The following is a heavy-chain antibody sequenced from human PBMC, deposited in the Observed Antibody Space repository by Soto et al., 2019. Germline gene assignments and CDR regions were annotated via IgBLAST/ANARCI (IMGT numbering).Heavy chain of an antibody. CDR2: ISYDGSNK. V-gene: IGHV3-30-3*01. Sequence: QPGGSLRLSCAASGFTFSSYAMHWVRQAPGKGLEWVAVISYDGSNKYYADSVKGRFTISGDNSKNTLYLQMNSLRAEDTAVYYCASSQYCSSTSCYPALGYWGQGTLVTVSS. CDR1: GFTFSSYA. CDR3: ASSQYCSSTSCYPALGY. D-gene: IGHD2-2*01. J-gene: IGHJ4*02.